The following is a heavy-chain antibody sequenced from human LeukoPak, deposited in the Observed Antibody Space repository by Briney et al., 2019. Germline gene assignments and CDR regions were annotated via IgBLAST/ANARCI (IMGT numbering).Heavy chain of an antibody. J-gene: IGHJ5*02. CDR2: IYTSGST. CDR1: GGSISSGSYY. V-gene: IGHV4-61*02. Sequence: SETLSLTCTVSGGSISSGSYYWSWIRQPAGKGLEWIGRIYTSGSTNYNPSLKSRVTISVDTSKNQFSLKLSSVTAADTAVYYCARDQITIFGVVTFDPWGQGTLVTVSS. D-gene: IGHD3-3*01. CDR3: ARDQITIFGVVTFDP.